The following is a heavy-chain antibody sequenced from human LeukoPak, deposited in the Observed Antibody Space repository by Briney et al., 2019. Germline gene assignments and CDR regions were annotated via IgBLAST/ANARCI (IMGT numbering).Heavy chain of an antibody. J-gene: IGHJ1*01. Sequence: SETLSLTCSVTAGSISSYYWTWIRQPPGKGLEWIGYRYYSGSTTYNPSLKSRVTISVDTSKSQFSLKLISVTAADTAIYYCARVRGDFETDWGQGTLVTVSS. CDR1: AGSISSYY. CDR2: RYYSGST. V-gene: IGHV4-59*01. D-gene: IGHD3-16*01. CDR3: ARVRGDFETD.